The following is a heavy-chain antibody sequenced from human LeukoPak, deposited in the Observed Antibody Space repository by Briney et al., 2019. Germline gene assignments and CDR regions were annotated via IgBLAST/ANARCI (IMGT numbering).Heavy chain of an antibody. CDR2: IYHSGST. CDR1: GYSISSGYY. J-gene: IGHJ4*02. D-gene: IGHD3-16*01. V-gene: IGHV4-38-2*02. Sequence: SETLSLTCTVPGYSISSGYYWGWIRQTPGKGMEWIGSIYHSGSTYYNPSLKSRVTISVDTSKNQFSLKLSSVTAADTAVYYCARGGVLKSVDYWGQGTLVAVSS. CDR3: ARGGVLKSVDY.